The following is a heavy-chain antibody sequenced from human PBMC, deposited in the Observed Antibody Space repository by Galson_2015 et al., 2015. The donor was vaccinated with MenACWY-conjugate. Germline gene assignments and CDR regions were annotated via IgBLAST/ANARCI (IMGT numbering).Heavy chain of an antibody. CDR2: INEDGSDK. CDR1: GFRFSSQW. CDR3: ARGGN. Sequence: PRLSCAASGFRFSSQWLSWVRQAPGKGPECVASINEDGSDKSYMDSVKGRFTISRDNAQNSLSLQMNSLSVEDTAVYYCARGGNWGHGTLVTVSS. J-gene: IGHJ4*01. V-gene: IGHV3-7*03. D-gene: IGHD4-23*01.